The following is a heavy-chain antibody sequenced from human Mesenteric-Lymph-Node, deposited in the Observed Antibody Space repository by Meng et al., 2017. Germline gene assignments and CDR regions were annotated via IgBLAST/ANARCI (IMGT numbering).Heavy chain of an antibody. CDR1: GYTFTSYG. Sequence: ASVKVSCKASGYTFTSYGISWVRQAPGQGLEWMGWISAYNGNTNYAQKPQGRVTMTTDTSTSTAYMELRSLRSDDTAVYYCARSFQGSSWYFATLDDAFDIWGQGTMVTVSS. D-gene: IGHD6-13*01. CDR3: ARSFQGSSWYFATLDDAFDI. V-gene: IGHV1-18*01. J-gene: IGHJ3*02. CDR2: ISAYNGNT.